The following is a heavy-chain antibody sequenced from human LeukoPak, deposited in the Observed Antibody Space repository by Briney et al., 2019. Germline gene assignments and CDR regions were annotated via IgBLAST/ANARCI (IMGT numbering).Heavy chain of an antibody. D-gene: IGHD3-22*01. CDR2: ISAYNGNT. V-gene: IGHV1-18*01. Sequence: ASVKVSCKASGYTFTSYGISWVRQAPGQGLEWMGWISAYNGNTNYAQKLQGRVTMTTDTSTSTAYMELRSLRSDDTAVYYCAREVYYYVSSGQYYFDYWGQGTLVTVSS. CDR3: AREVYYYVSSGQYYFDY. J-gene: IGHJ4*02. CDR1: GYTFTSYG.